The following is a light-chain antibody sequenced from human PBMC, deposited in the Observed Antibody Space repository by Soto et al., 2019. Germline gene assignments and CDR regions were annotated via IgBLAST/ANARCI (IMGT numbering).Light chain of an antibody. J-gene: IGKJ1*01. V-gene: IGKV3-15*01. CDR3: QQYNNRPPWT. Sequence: EIVMTQSPGTLSVSPGERATLSCRASQTIDTNLAWYQQKPGQAPRLLIFGASTRATGIPARVSGSGSGTEFSLTITSLQSEDFALYYCQQYNNRPPWTFGQGTKVEVK. CDR2: GAS. CDR1: QTIDTN.